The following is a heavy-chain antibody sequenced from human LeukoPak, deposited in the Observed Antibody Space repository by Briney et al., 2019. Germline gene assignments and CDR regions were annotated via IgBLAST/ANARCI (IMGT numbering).Heavy chain of an antibody. J-gene: IGHJ4*02. CDR2: ISNNGGYT. Sequence: GGSLRLSCAASGFTFSSSAMSWVRQAPGKGLEWVSAISNNGGYTYYADSVQGRFTISRDNSKSTLCLQMNSLRAEDTAVYYCAKDEVVGDGYIDFEFWGQGTLVTVSS. CDR3: AKDEVVGDGYIDFEF. V-gene: IGHV3-23*01. CDR1: GFTFSSSA. D-gene: IGHD5-24*01.